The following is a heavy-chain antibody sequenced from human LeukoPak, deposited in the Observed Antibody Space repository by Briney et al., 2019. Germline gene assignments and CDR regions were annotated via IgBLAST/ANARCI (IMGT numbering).Heavy chain of an antibody. J-gene: IGHJ4*02. CDR1: GGSISGAY. Sequence: KASETLSLTCTVSGGSISGAYWSWIRQPAGKGLERIGRIHTSGSTKYNPSLKSRISMSVDTSENQISLKLSSITAADTAVYYCARDTGYFGSGGFDYWGQGTLVTVSS. CDR3: ARDTGYFGSGGFDY. CDR2: IHTSGST. D-gene: IGHD3-10*01. V-gene: IGHV4-4*07.